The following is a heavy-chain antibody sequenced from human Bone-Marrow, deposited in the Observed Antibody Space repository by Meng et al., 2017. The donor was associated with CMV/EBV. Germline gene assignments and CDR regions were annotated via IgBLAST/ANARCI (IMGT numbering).Heavy chain of an antibody. D-gene: IGHD3-9*01. CDR2: ISYDGSNK. CDR3: ARDPTHAARDWDYYYYGRAV. Sequence: GESLKISCAASGFTFSRYDMHWVRQAPGKGLEWVAVISYDGSNKYYADSVKGRFTISRDNSKNTLYLQMNSLRAEDTAVYYCARDPTHAARDWDYYYYGRAVWGPGHTVT. J-gene: IGHJ6*01. V-gene: IGHV3-30*04. CDR1: GFTFSRYD.